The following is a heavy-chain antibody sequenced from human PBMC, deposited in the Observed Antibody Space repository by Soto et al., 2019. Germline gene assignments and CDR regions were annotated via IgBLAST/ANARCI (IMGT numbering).Heavy chain of an antibody. CDR3: ARGTGSGSFLIDY. D-gene: IGHD3-10*01. Sequence: QVLLVESGGGVVQPGTSLTLSCAASGFPFTSYAMHWVRQTPEKGLQWLTIISSDGSTIHYVDSVKGRFTISRDNSKNTVYLQMNSLRADDTAVYYCARGTGSGSFLIDYWGRGTLVTVSS. CDR2: ISSDGSTI. V-gene: IGHV3-30-3*01. CDR1: GFPFTSYA. J-gene: IGHJ4*02.